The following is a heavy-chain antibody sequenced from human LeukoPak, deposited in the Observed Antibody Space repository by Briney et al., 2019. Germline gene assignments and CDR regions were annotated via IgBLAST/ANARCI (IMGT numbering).Heavy chain of an antibody. D-gene: IGHD3-9*01. V-gene: IGHV1-18*01. Sequence: ASVKVSCKASGYTFTSYGITWVRQAPGQGLEWMGWISAYNGNTDYAQKLQGRVTMTTDTSTSTAYMELRSLRSDDTAVYYCARGYDILTGYYTPYWFDPWGQGTLVTVSS. CDR3: ARGYDILTGYYTPYWFDP. J-gene: IGHJ5*02. CDR1: GYTFTSYG. CDR2: ISAYNGNT.